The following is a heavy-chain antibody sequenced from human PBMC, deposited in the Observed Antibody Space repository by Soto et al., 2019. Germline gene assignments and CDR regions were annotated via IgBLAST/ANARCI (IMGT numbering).Heavy chain of an antibody. V-gene: IGHV3-21*01. Sequence: EVQLVESGGGLVKPGGSLRLSCAASGFTFSSYSMNWVHQAPGKGLEWVSSISSSSSYIYYADSVKGRFTISRDNAKNSLYLQMNSLRAEDTAVYYCARDWGTTGRVNWFDPWGQGTLVTVSS. CDR3: ARDWGTTGRVNWFDP. D-gene: IGHD3-16*01. CDR2: ISSSSSYI. CDR1: GFTFSSYS. J-gene: IGHJ5*02.